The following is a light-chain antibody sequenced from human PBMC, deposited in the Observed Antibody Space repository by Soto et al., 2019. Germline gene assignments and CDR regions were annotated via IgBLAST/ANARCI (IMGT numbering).Light chain of an antibody. V-gene: IGKV3-20*01. CDR1: QSVSSSD. CDR3: QQYGSSSCT. J-gene: IGKJ1*01. Sequence: EVVLTQSPGTLSLSPGERATLSCRASQSVSSSDLAWYQQKPGQAPRLLMYDASSRATGIPDRFSGSGSGTDFTLTISRLDPEDFAVYYCQQYGSSSCTFGQGTKLDIK. CDR2: DAS.